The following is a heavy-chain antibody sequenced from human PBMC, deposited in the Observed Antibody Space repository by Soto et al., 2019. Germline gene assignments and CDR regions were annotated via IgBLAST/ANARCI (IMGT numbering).Heavy chain of an antibody. V-gene: IGHV4-31*03. CDR3: ARRATTWGYYLDY. Sequence: QVQLQESGPGLVKPSQTLSLTCTVSGGSISSGGYYWSWIRQHPGKGLEWIGYIYYSGSTYYNPSLKSRVTISVDTSKNQCSLKLSSVTAAGTAVYYCARRATTWGYYLDYWGQGTLVIVSS. D-gene: IGHD7-27*01. CDR1: GGSISSGGYY. J-gene: IGHJ4*02. CDR2: IYYSGST.